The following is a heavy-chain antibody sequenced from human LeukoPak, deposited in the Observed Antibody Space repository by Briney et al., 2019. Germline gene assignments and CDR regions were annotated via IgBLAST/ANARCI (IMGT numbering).Heavy chain of an antibody. CDR1: GYSFTSYW. J-gene: IGHJ4*02. Sequence: PGESLKISCKGSGYSFTSYWIGWVRQMPGKGLEWTGIIYPGDSDTRYSPSFQGQVTISADKPISTAYLQWSSLKASDTAMYYCARSAFLTGYSSSWTGGGYYLDYWGQGTLVTVSS. D-gene: IGHD6-13*01. CDR3: ARSAFLTGYSSSWTGGGYYLDY. CDR2: IYPGDSDT. V-gene: IGHV5-51*01.